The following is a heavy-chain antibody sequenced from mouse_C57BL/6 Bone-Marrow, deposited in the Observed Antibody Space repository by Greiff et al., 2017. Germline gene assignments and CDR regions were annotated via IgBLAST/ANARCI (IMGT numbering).Heavy chain of an antibody. D-gene: IGHD2-4*01. Sequence: VQLKQSGAELVRPGASVKLSCTASGFNIKDDYMHWVKQRPEQGLEWIGWIDPENGDTEYASKFQGKATITADTSSNTAYLQLSSLASEDTAVYCFTTGDYDGFAYWGQGTLVTVSA. CDR3: TTGDYDGFAY. V-gene: IGHV14-4*01. CDR1: GFNIKDDY. CDR2: IDPENGDT. J-gene: IGHJ3*01.